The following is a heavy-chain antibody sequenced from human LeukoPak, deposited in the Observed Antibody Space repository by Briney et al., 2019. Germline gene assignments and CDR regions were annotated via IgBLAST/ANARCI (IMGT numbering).Heavy chain of an antibody. CDR3: ARANNRHGAFDI. J-gene: IGHJ3*02. D-gene: IGHD1-14*01. Sequence: PGGSLRLSCAASGFTFSSYAMTWVRQAPGKGLKSVSAIGTAGDTYYPGSVKGRFTISRENAKNSLYLQMNSLRAGDTAVYYCARANNRHGAFDIWGQGTMVTVSS. CDR2: IGTAGDT. CDR1: GFTFSSYA. V-gene: IGHV3-13*01.